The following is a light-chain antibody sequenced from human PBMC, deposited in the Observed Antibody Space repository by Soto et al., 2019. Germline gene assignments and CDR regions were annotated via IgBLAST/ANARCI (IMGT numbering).Light chain of an antibody. CDR3: QQYGGSPPFT. CDR2: GAS. CDR1: QSVSSSY. Sequence: EIVLTQSPGTLSLSPGERVTLSCRASQSVSSSYLAWYQQKPGQAPRLLIYGASSRSTGIPDRFSGSGSGTDFALTINRLEPEDFAVYYCQQYGGSPPFTFGQGTRLELK. J-gene: IGKJ5*01. V-gene: IGKV3-20*01.